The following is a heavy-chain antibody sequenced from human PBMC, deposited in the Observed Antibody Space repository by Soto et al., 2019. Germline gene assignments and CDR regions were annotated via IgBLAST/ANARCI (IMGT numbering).Heavy chain of an antibody. J-gene: IGHJ6*02. Sequence: PGGSLRLSCAASGFTFSSYAMSWVRQAPGKGLEWVSAISGSGGSTYYADSVKGRFTISRDNSKNTLYLQMNSLRAEDTAVYYCAKEDLTAPIYYYYGMDVWGQGTTVTVSS. CDR1: GFTFSSYA. CDR2: ISGSGGST. CDR3: AKEDLTAPIYYYYGMDV. D-gene: IGHD3-9*01. V-gene: IGHV3-23*01.